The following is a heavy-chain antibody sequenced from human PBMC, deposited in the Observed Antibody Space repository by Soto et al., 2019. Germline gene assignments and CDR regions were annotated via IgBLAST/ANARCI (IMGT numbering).Heavy chain of an antibody. CDR2: ISYDGTEK. CDR3: AKDRSYDYDAFDF. V-gene: IGHV3-30*18. D-gene: IGHD5-12*01. Sequence: QVQLVESGGGVVQPGRSLRLSCAASGFSFRRYGMHWVRQAPGKGLEWVAHISYDGTEKYNADSVKGRFTISRDNSKNTLYLEMSGLRPEDTAVYFCAKDRSYDYDAFDFWGQGTLVTISS. J-gene: IGHJ3*01. CDR1: GFSFRRYG.